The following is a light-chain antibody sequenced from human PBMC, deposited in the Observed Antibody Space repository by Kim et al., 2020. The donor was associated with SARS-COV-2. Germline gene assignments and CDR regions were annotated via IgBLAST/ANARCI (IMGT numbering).Light chain of an antibody. Sequence: ALGQTVRSTCQGDSLRSYYASWYQQKPGQAPVLVIYGKNNRPSGIPDRFSGSGSGDTASLTITGAQAEDEADYYCNSRDSSSNHLVFGGGTQLTVL. V-gene: IGLV3-19*01. CDR3: NSRDSSSNHLV. J-gene: IGLJ2*01. CDR1: SLRSYY. CDR2: GKN.